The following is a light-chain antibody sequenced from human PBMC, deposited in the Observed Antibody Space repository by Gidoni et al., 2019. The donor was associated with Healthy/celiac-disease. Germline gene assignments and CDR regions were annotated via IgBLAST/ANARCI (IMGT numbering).Light chain of an antibody. V-gene: IGKV1-6*01. J-gene: IGKJ2*01. Sequence: ITCRASQGIRNDLGWYQQKPGKAPKLLIYAASSLQSGVPSRFSGSGSGTDFTLTISSLQPEDFATYYCLQDYNYPPMYTFGQGTKLEIK. CDR3: LQDYNYPPMYT. CDR1: QGIRND. CDR2: AAS.